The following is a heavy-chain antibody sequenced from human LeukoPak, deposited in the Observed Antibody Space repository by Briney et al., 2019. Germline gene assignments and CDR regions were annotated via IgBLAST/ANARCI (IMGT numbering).Heavy chain of an antibody. V-gene: IGHV4-34*01. CDR3: ARGARDWPLYYYGSGSPDY. Sequence: SETLSLTCTVYGGSFSGYYWSWIRQPPGKGLEWIGEINHSGSTNYNPSLKSRVTISVDTSKNQFSLKLSSVTAADTAVYYCARGARDWPLYYYGSGSPDYWGQGTLVTVSS. D-gene: IGHD3-10*01. J-gene: IGHJ4*02. CDR2: INHSGST. CDR1: GGSFSGYY.